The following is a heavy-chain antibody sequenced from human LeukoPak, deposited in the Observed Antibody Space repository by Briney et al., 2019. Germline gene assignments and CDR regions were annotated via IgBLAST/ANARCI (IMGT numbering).Heavy chain of an antibody. V-gene: IGHV3-9*01. CDR3: VRDVVFEMGYSDGFDL. J-gene: IGHJ3*01. Sequence: GESLTLSCAASGLIFGHYVIQWVRLTPGKGLAWVAGVNSDIDDTAYAVSVKGRFTISRDNANNTLYLQMDSLRTEYTALYYCVRDVVFEMGYSDGFDLWGQGTMVFVSS. CDR2: VNSDIDDT. D-gene: IGHD2-15*01. CDR1: GLIFGHYV.